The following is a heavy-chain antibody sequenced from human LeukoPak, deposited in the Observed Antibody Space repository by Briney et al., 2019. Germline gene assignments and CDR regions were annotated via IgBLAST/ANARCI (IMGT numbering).Heavy chain of an antibody. D-gene: IGHD2-2*01. V-gene: IGHV6-1*01. J-gene: IGHJ3*02. CDR3: ARVMGYCSSTSCSSGAFDI. CDR1: GDSLSSNSAA. CDR2: TYYRSKRYN. Sequence: SQTLSLTCAISGDSLSSNSAAWNWIRQSPSRGLEWLGRTYYRSKRYNDYAVSVKSRITINPDTSKNQFYLQLNSVTPEDTAVYYCARVMGYCSSTSCSSGAFDIWGQGTMVSVSS.